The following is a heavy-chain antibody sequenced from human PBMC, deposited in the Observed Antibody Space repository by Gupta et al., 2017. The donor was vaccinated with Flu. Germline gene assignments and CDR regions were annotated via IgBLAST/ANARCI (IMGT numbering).Heavy chain of an antibody. D-gene: IGHD3-3*01. V-gene: IGHV1-69*06. Sequence: QMQLVQSGAEVTKPGSSVKVYCKASGGTFNSYVYNWVRLAPGQGRKWWGAISSIFGKTFYAPKFQDRVTITADKATSTTYLEVASLRSDDSAVYFCARDRFDFWSGTFRTEGFDIWGQGTMINVSS. CDR1: GGTFNSYV. CDR2: ISSIFGKT. J-gene: IGHJ3*02. CDR3: ARDRFDFWSGTFRTEGFDI.